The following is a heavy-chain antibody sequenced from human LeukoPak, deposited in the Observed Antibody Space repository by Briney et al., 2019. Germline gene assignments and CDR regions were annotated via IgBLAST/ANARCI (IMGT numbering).Heavy chain of an antibody. CDR2: IIPIFGTA. Sequence: SVTVSCKASGGTFSSYAISWVRQAPGQGLEWMGEIIPIFGTANYAQKFQGRVTITTDESTSTAYMELSSLRSEDTAVYYCARSDAGDYYYYMYVCGKGTTVTVSS. V-gene: IGHV1-69*05. CDR3: ARSDAGDYYYYMYV. J-gene: IGHJ6*03. CDR1: GGTFSSYA.